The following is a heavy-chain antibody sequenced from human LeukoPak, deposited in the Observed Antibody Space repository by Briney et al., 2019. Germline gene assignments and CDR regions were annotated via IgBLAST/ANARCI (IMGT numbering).Heavy chain of an antibody. CDR3: ARLQVVGDASDI. J-gene: IGHJ3*02. CDR1: GGSISSGGYY. CDR2: IYYSGST. D-gene: IGHD3-22*01. V-gene: IGHV4-30-4*01. Sequence: SETLSLTCTVSGGSISSGGYYWSWIRQPPGKGLEWIGYIYYSGSTYYNPSLKSRVTISVDTSKNQFSLKLSSVTAADTAVYYCARLQVVGDASDIWGQGTMVTVSS.